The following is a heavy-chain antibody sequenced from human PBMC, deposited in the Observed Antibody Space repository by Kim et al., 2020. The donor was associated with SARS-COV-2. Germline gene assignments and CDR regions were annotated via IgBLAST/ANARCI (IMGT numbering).Heavy chain of an antibody. V-gene: IGHV1-2*02. CDR3: AREYSGYDYPDY. J-gene: IGHJ4*02. Sequence: ASVKVSCKASGYTFTGYYMHWVRQAPGQGLEWMGWINPNSGGTNYAQKFQGRVTMTRDTSISTAYMELSRLRSDDTAVYYCAREYSGYDYPDYWGQGTLVTVSS. D-gene: IGHD5-12*01. CDR2: INPNSGGT. CDR1: GYTFTGYY.